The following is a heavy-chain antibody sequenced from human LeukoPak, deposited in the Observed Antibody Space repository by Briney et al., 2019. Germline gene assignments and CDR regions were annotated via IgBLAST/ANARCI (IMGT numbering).Heavy chain of an antibody. Sequence: SETLSLTCTVSGDSISPYYWSWIRQPPGKGLEWIGYIYYSGSTNYNPSLKSRVTISVDTSKNQFSLKLSPVTAADTAVYYCARGGGYYKNFDYWGRGTLVTVSS. V-gene: IGHV4-59*01. CDR2: IYYSGST. CDR1: GDSISPYY. CDR3: ARGGGYYKNFDY. D-gene: IGHD2-21*02. J-gene: IGHJ4*02.